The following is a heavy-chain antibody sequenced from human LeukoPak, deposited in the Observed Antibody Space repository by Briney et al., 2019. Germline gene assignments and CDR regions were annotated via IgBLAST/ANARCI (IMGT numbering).Heavy chain of an antibody. CDR3: ASILIDFWKGMDV. CDR1: GGTFSSYA. J-gene: IGHJ6*02. CDR2: IIPIFGTA. Sequence: SVKVSCKASGGTFSSYAISWVRQAPGQGLEWMGGIIPIFGTANYAQKLQGRVTMTTDTSTSTAYMELRSLRSDDTAVYYCASILIDFWKGMDVWGQGTTVTVSS. V-gene: IGHV1-69*05. D-gene: IGHD3-3*01.